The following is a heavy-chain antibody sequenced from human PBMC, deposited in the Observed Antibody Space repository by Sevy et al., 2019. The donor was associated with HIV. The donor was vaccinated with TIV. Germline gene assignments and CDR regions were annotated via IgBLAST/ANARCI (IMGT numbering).Heavy chain of an antibody. V-gene: IGHV3-23*01. J-gene: IGHJ6*02. D-gene: IGHD4-4*01. Sequence: GGSLRLSCAASGFTFSNYAMNWVRQAPGKGLESISSISNNGDRTYYIDSVRGRFTISRDNSQNMLYLQMHGLRAEDAATYYCAKVLSVTFSYWYGLDVWGQGTTVTVSS. CDR2: ISNNGDRT. CDR1: GFTFSNYA. CDR3: AKVLSVTFSYWYGLDV.